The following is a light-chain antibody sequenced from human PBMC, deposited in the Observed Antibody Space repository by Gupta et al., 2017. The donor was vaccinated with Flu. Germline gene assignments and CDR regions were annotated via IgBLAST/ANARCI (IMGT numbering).Light chain of an antibody. CDR2: DDS. CDR3: QVWDSSSDHP. V-gene: IGLV3-21*03. J-gene: IGLJ2*01. Sequence: PGKTARITCGGNNIGSKSVHWYQQKPGQASVLVVYDDSDRHSGIPERFSGSNSGNTATLTISRVEAGDEADYYCQVWDSSSDHPFGGGTKLTVL. CDR1: NIGSKS.